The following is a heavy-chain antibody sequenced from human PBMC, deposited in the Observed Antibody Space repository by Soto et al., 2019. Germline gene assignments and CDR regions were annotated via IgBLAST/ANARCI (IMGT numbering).Heavy chain of an antibody. CDR2: IYNSGTI. Sequence: TSETLSLTCTVSGAPISSGGFYWSWIRQHPGQGPEWIGYIYNSGTIFYNPSLGSRVTMSLDAAKNHFSLELRSVTVADTAVYYCARAPISTPRGVTQVDPWGQGTQVTVSS. J-gene: IGHJ5*02. CDR1: GAPISSGGFY. V-gene: IGHV4-31*03. D-gene: IGHD3-10*01. CDR3: ARAPISTPRGVTQVDP.